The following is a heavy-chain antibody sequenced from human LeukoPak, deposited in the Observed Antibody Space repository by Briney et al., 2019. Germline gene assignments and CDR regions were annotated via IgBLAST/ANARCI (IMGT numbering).Heavy chain of an antibody. CDR3: ARERSSYGAFEI. CDR1: GGSIDNFY. D-gene: IGHD5-18*01. CDR2: LYYTGVT. V-gene: IGHV4-59*12. Sequence: SETLSLTCTVSGGSIDNFYWSWIRQSPGKGLEWIGYLYYTGVTNSNPSLRRRVTVSLDRSKNQFSLNLKSVTAAGTAVYYCARERSSYGAFEIWGQGTMVTVSS. J-gene: IGHJ3*02.